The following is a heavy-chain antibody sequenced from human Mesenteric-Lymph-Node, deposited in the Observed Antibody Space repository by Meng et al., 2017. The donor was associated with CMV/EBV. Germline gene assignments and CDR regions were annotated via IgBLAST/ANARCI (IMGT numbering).Heavy chain of an antibody. V-gene: IGHV4-39*07. CDR2: IYYTGST. J-gene: IGHJ5*02. CDR3: VRDQTTMVSPAGVGYIRIDP. Sequence: SETLSLTCTVSGDSISSTDFYWGWIRQPPGKGLEWIGSIYYTGSTYYNPSLKSRVTMSVDTSKRQFSLRLSSVTAADTAVYYCVRDQTTMVSPAGVGYIRIDPWGQGTLVTVSS. D-gene: IGHD5-18*01. CDR1: GDSISSTDFY.